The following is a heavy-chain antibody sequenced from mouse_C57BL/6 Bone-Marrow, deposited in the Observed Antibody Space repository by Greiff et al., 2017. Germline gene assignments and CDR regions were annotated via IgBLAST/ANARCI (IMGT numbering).Heavy chain of an antibody. CDR1: GYTFTSYG. J-gene: IGHJ3*01. D-gene: IGHD1-1*01. Sequence: QVQLQQSGAELARPGASVKLSCKASGYTFTSYGISWVKQRTGQGLEWIGEIYPRSGNTYYNEKFKGKATLTADKSSSTAYMELRSLTSEDSAVXFCARGGVLRFAYWGQGTLVTVSA. CDR2: IYPRSGNT. V-gene: IGHV1-81*01. CDR3: ARGGVLRFAY.